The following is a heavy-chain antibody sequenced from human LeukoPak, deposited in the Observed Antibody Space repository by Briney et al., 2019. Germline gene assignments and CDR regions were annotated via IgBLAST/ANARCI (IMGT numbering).Heavy chain of an antibody. J-gene: IGHJ5*02. CDR3: AGGGYPDWFDP. CDR2: IYQSGST. Sequence: PSETLSLTCAVSGYSIKSGYYWGCIRQPPGKGLEWIGTIYQSGSTYYNPSLKSRVTISVDTSKNQFSLKLSSVTAADTAVYYCAGGGYPDWFDPWGQGTLVTVSS. CDR1: GYSIKSGYY. V-gene: IGHV4-38-2*01. D-gene: IGHD6-13*01.